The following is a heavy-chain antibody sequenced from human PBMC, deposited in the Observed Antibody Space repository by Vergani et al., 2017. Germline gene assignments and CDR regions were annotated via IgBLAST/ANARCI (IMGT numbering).Heavy chain of an antibody. J-gene: IGHJ6*02. CDR2: IYSGGST. V-gene: IGHV3-66*01. D-gene: IGHD3-16*02. Sequence: EVQLVESGGGLVQPGGSLRLSCAASGFTVSSNYMSWVRQAPGKGLEWVSVIYSGGSTYYADSVKGRFTISRDTSKNTLYLQMNSLRAEDTAVYYCARDRMITFGGVIVKYYYYGMDVWGQGTTVTVSS. CDR3: ARDRMITFGGVIVKYYYYGMDV. CDR1: GFTVSSNY.